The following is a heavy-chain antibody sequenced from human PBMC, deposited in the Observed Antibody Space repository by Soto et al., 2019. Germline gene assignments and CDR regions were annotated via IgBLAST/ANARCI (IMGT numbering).Heavy chain of an antibody. J-gene: IGHJ4*02. CDR2: ISWNSGTI. CDR3: ERDVWSRASGPPDS. D-gene: IGHD3-10*01. V-gene: IGHV3-9*01. Sequence: PGGSLRLPCAASGFSFDDYAMHWVRQAPGKGLEWATGISWNSGTIGYADSVKGRFTISRDNAKNSLYLQMNSLRAEDTALYYCERDVWSRASGPPDSWGQGTLVTVSS. CDR1: GFSFDDYA.